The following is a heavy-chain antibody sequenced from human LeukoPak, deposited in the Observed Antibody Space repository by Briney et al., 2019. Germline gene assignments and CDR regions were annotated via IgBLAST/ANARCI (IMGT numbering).Heavy chain of an antibody. CDR2: TRGSSGTS. CDR3: AKVSWFGDLRPDASDM. J-gene: IGHJ3*02. V-gene: IGHV3-23*01. D-gene: IGHD3-10*01. Sequence: PGGSLRLSCAYSGFTFSSYDISWVRQTPGKGLEWVSATRGSSGTSFYADSVKGRFTVSTDNSKNALYLQMNSLRAEDTAVYYCAKVSWFGDLRPDASDMWGQGTMVTVSS. CDR1: GFTFSSYD.